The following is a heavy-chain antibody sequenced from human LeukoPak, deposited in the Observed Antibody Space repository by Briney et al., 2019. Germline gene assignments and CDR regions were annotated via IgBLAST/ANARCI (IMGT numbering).Heavy chain of an antibody. Sequence: GGTLRLSCAASGFTFSSYGMSWVRQAPGKGLEWVSAISGSGGSIYYADSVKGRFTISRDNSKNTLYLQMNSLRAEDTAVYYCAKDRKQQLTNWFDPWGQGTLVTVSS. CDR1: GFTFSSYG. J-gene: IGHJ5*02. V-gene: IGHV3-23*01. CDR2: ISGSGGSI. CDR3: AKDRKQQLTNWFDP. D-gene: IGHD6-13*01.